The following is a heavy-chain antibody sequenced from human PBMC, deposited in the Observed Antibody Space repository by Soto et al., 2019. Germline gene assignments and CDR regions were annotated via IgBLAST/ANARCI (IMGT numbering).Heavy chain of an antibody. CDR1: GYTFTAYA. CDR3: ARSAISPFGGLIGPFDY. Sequence: QGQLVQSGAEEKKPGASVKVSCQASGYTFTAYAIHWVRQAPGQRLEWMGWINAGNGNTRYLQKFQTRITITGDTSASSAYMELSSLTFADTSVYYCARSAISPFGGLIGPFDYWGQGNLVAVSS. D-gene: IGHD3-16*02. J-gene: IGHJ4*02. V-gene: IGHV1-3*05. CDR2: INAGNGNT.